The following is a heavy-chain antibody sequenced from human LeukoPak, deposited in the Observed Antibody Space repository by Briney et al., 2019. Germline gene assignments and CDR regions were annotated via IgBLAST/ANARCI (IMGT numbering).Heavy chain of an antibody. V-gene: IGHV3-48*02. CDR3: ASIASFPTRFDP. CDR1: GFTFSSYS. D-gene: IGHD6-13*01. CDR2: ISSSSSTI. Sequence: GGSLRLSCAGSGFTFSSYSMNWVRQAPGKGLEWVSYISSSSSTIYYADSVKGRFTISRDNAKNSLYLQMHSLRDEDTAVYYCASIASFPTRFDPWGQGTLVIVTS. J-gene: IGHJ5*02.